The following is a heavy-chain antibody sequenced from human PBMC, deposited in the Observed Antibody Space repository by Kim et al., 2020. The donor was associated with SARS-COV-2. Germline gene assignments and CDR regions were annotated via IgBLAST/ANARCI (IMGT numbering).Heavy chain of an antibody. CDR2: SGASS. CDR1: GFTFSDCA. V-gene: IGHV3-23*01. J-gene: IGHJ4*02. CDR3: AKGPSPSAPYYFDS. Sequence: GGSLRLSCVASGFTFSDCALTWVRQAPGKGLEWVSTSGASSVYADSVKGRFSISRDYSKNTFYLHMDSLRVDDTALYYCAKGPSPSAPYYFDSWGQGTLV.